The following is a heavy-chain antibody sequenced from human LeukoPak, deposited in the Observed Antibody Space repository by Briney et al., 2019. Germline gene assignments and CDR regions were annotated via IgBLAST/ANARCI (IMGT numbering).Heavy chain of an antibody. CDR1: GFTFSDYY. CDR3: ARDGYNSGAFDI. Sequence: NAGGFLRLSCAASGFTFSDYYMSWIRQAPGKGLEWVSYISSSGSTIYYADSVKGRFTISRDNAKNSLYLQMNSLRAEDTAVYYCARDGYNSGAFDIWGQGTMVTVSS. J-gene: IGHJ3*02. CDR2: ISSSGSTI. D-gene: IGHD5-24*01. V-gene: IGHV3-11*01.